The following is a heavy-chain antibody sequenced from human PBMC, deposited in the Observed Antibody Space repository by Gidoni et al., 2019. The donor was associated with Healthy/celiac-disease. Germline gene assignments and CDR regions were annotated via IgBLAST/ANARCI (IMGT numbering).Heavy chain of an antibody. D-gene: IGHD3-3*01. Sequence: QVQLVESGGGVVQPGRSLRLSCAASGFTLSSYAMHWVRQAPGKGLEWVAVISYDGSNKYYADSVNGRFTISRDNSKNTLYLQMNSLRAEDTAVYYCARDRVLRFLEWLQYYYYGMDVWGQGTTVTVSS. CDR2: ISYDGSNK. V-gene: IGHV3-30*04. CDR3: ARDRVLRFLEWLQYYYYGMDV. CDR1: GFTLSSYA. J-gene: IGHJ6*02.